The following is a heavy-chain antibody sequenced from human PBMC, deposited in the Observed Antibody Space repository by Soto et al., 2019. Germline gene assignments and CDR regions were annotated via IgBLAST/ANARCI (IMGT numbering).Heavy chain of an antibody. J-gene: IGHJ4*02. CDR3: AHRQRTVVVGAPFDL. V-gene: IGHV2-5*02. CDR1: GVSLTTSGVG. D-gene: IGHD2-15*01. Sequence: QITLRESGPTLVQPTQTLTLTCTLSGVSLTTSGVGVGWIRQPPGKALEWLALIYWDDDKRFSPSLKSRLAITRHTSKTQGVMTMTDMAPVDTAIYYCAHRQRTVVVGAPFDLWGQGAQGTVSS. CDR2: IYWDDDK.